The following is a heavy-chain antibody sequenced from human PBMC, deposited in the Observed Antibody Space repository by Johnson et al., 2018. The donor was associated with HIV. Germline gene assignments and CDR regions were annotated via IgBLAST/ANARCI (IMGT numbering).Heavy chain of an antibody. V-gene: IGHV3-30*04. D-gene: IGHD1-26*01. CDR1: GFTFSSYA. J-gene: IGHJ3*02. Sequence: VQLVESGGGLVQPGRSLRLSCAASGFTFSSYAMHWVRQAPGKGLEWVAFMSYDGSNKYYTDSVRGRFTISRDNFKNTLYLQMNSLRAEDTALYYCARVNSGSDHDAFDIWGQGTMVTVSS. CDR3: ARVNSGSDHDAFDI. CDR2: MSYDGSNK.